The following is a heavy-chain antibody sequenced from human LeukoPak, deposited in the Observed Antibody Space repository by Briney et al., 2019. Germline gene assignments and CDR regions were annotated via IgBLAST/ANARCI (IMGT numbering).Heavy chain of an antibody. CDR3: ARDFTCGGDCYSYYFDY. CDR2: FSSGGDTT. Sequence: GGSLRLSCAASGFTFSDYAMSWVRQSPGRGLEWVSAFSSGGDTTYYADSVKGRFTISRDNAKNSLYLQMNSLRAEDTAVYYCARDFTCGGDCYSYYFDYWGQGTLVTVSS. CDR1: GFTFSDYA. J-gene: IGHJ4*02. D-gene: IGHD2-21*02. V-gene: IGHV3-23*01.